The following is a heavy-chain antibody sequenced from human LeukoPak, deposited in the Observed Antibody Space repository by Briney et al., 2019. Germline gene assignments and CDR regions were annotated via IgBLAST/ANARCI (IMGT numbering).Heavy chain of an antibody. CDR3: ARGRYSSSRSGNWFDP. V-gene: IGHV3-53*05. J-gene: IGHJ5*02. CDR1: GFTVSSNY. D-gene: IGHD6-13*01. Sequence: GGSLRLSCAASGFTVSSNYMSWVRQAPGKGLEWVSVIYSGGSTYYADSVKGRFTISRDNSKNTLYLQMNSLRAEDTAVYYCARGRYSSSRSGNWFDPWGQGTLVTVSS. CDR2: IYSGGST.